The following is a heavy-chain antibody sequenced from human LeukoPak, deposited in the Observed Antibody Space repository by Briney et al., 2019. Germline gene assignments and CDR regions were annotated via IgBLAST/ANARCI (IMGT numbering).Heavy chain of an antibody. CDR2: ISSSSSYI. CDR3: AKSGTMVRGVIIKYFDY. V-gene: IGHV3-21*04. CDR1: GFTFSSYS. Sequence: KPGGILRLSCAASGFTFSSYSMNWVRQAPGEGLEWVSSISSSSSYIYYADSVKGRFTISRDNSKNTLYLQMNSLRAEDTAVYYCAKSGTMVRGVIIKYFDYWGQGTLVTVSS. D-gene: IGHD3-10*01. J-gene: IGHJ4*02.